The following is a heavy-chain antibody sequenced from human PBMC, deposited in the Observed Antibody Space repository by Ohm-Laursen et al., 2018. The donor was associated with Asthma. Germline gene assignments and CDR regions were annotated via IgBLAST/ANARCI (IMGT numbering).Heavy chain of an antibody. CDR1: VFPFSKYA. CDR3: ARDVMEWYLPAFDF. V-gene: IGHV3-30-3*01. CDR2: ISYDGTSE. J-gene: IGHJ4*02. Sequence: SLRLSCTASVFPFSKYAFHWVRQAPGKGLEWVAIISYDGTSEYYADSVNGRFTVSRDDSKNTLYLQMNSLRPDDTAVYYCARDVMEWYLPAFDFWGQGTLVTVSS. D-gene: IGHD3-3*01.